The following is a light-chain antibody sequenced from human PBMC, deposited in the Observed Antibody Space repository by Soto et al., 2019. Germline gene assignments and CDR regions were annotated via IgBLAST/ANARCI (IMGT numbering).Light chain of an antibody. CDR2: GAS. CDR3: QQYGRT. CDR1: QSVNSNY. J-gene: IGKJ2*01. Sequence: DIVLTQSPGTLSLSPGERATLSCRASQSVNSNYLAWYQQKPGQAPRLLIFGASTRATGISDRFRGSGSGTDFTLTINRLEPKDFAVYYCQQYGRTFGQGTKLEIK. V-gene: IGKV3-20*01.